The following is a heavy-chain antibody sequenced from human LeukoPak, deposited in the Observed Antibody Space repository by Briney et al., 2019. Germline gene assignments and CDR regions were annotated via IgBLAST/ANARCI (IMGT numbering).Heavy chain of an antibody. CDR3: ARDLVSIFGVVRGRSIGGGFDP. V-gene: IGHV1-2*02. CDR1: GYTFTGYY. D-gene: IGHD3-3*01. J-gene: IGHJ5*02. CDR2: INPNSGGT. Sequence: ASVRVSCKASGYTFTGYYMHWVRQAPGQGLEWMGWINPNSGGTNYAQKFQGRVTMTRDTSISTAYMELSRLRSDGTAVYYCARDLVSIFGVVRGRSIGGGFDPWGQGTLVTVSS.